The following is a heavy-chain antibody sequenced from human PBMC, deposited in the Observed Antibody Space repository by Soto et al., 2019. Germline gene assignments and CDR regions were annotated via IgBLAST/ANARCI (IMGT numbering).Heavy chain of an antibody. V-gene: IGHV3-48*02. CDR3: ARGSIAAAGTNFDY. D-gene: IGHD6-13*01. Sequence: LRLSCAASGFTFSSYSMNWVRQAPGKGLEWVSYISSSSSTIYYADSVKGRFTISRDNAKNSLYLQMNSLRDEDTAVYYCARGSIAAAGTNFDYWGQGTLVTVSS. CDR1: GFTFSSYS. J-gene: IGHJ4*02. CDR2: ISSSSSTI.